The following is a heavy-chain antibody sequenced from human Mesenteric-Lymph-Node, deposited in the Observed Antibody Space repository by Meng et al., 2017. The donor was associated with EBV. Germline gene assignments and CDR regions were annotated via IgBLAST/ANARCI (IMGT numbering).Heavy chain of an antibody. V-gene: IGHV6-1*01. Sequence: QVQLQQSGPGLVKPSQTLSLTCVIFGDTVSSSSAAWTWIRQSPSRGLEWLGRTYYRSKWYNDYAVFVKSRITINPDTSKNQFSLQLNSVTPEDMAVYYCARGATSVFDLWGRGTLVTVSS. CDR3: ARGATSVFDL. CDR1: GDTVSSSSAA. CDR2: TYYRSKWYN. J-gene: IGHJ2*01.